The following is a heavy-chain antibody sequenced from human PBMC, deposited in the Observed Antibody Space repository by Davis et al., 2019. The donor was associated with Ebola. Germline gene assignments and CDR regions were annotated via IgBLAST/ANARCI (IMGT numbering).Heavy chain of an antibody. CDR3: ARDHLSGRLWGDDVLDI. CDR1: GFTFSNYA. CDR2: ISFDGINK. D-gene: IGHD3-3*01. J-gene: IGHJ3*02. Sequence: PGGSLRLSCAASGFTFSNYAMNWVRQAPGKGLEWVAVISFDGINKFYADSVKGRFTISRDNSKNTLYLQMNTLRVEDTAVYYCARDHLSGRLWGDDVLDIWGQGTKVTVSS. V-gene: IGHV3-30-3*01.